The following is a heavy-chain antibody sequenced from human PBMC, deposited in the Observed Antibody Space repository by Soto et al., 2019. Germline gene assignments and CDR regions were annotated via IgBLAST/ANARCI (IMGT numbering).Heavy chain of an antibody. V-gene: IGHV3-11*01. CDR3: AKENWYHDL. J-gene: IGHJ2*01. Sequence: QVQLVESGGGLVKPGGSLRLSCAASGFTFSDYYMSWIRQVPGKGLEWVSYISNGGDAVHYADSVKGRFTISRDNADNSLYVQMNSMKVEDTAVYYCAKENWYHDLWGSGTLVTVSS. CDR2: ISNGGDAV. CDR1: GFTFSDYY.